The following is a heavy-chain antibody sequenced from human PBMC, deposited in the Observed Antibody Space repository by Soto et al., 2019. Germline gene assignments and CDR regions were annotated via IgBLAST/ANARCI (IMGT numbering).Heavy chain of an antibody. Sequence: PGGSLRLSCAASGFTFSSYEMNWVRQAPGKGLEWVSYISSSGSTIYYADSVKGRFTISRDNAKNSLYLQMNSLRAEDTAVYYCTRGGGYDSRGYSAFEDWGHGTMVTVSS. D-gene: IGHD3-22*01. V-gene: IGHV3-48*03. CDR3: TRGGGYDSRGYSAFED. CDR1: GFTFSSYE. J-gene: IGHJ4*01. CDR2: ISSSGSTI.